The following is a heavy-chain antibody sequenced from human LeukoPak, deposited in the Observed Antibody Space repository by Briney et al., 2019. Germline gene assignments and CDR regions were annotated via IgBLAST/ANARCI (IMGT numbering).Heavy chain of an antibody. CDR2: INPNSGGT. D-gene: IGHD5-18*01. CDR3: ARDTAMVEYYFDY. Sequence: PGASVKVSCKASGYTFTGYYMHWVRQAPGQGLEWMGRINPNSGGTNYAQKFQGRVTMTRDTSISTAYIELSSLRSEDTAVYYCARDTAMVEYYFDYWGQGTLVTVSS. V-gene: IGHV1-2*06. J-gene: IGHJ4*02. CDR1: GYTFTGYY.